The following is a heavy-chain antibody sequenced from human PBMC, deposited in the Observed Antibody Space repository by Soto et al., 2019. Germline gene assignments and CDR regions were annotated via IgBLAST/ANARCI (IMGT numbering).Heavy chain of an antibody. Sequence: QVQLVQSEAEVKKPGASVKVSCKASGYTFTNHGISWVRQAPGQGLEWMGWISGNDGNTKYAQKVQGRVTMTIDKSTTTAYMELRSLRSDDTAVYYCARRWEASSWYLDYWGQGTLVTVSS. V-gene: IGHV1-18*01. CDR2: ISGNDGNT. J-gene: IGHJ4*02. D-gene: IGHD6-13*01. CDR3: ARRWEASSWYLDY. CDR1: GYTFTNHG.